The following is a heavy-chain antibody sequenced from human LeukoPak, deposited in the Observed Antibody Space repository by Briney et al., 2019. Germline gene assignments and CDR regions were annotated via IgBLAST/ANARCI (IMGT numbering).Heavy chain of an antibody. CDR1: GFTFSSYA. Sequence: GGSLRLSCAASGFTFSSYAMRRARPAPGRGLEWVSAISGSGGSTYYADSVKGRFTISRDNSKNTLYLQMNSLRAEDTDVYYCAKDLKTADAFHIWGQGTMVTVSS. V-gene: IGHV3-23*01. CDR3: AKDLKTADAFHI. J-gene: IGHJ3*02. CDR2: ISGSGGST.